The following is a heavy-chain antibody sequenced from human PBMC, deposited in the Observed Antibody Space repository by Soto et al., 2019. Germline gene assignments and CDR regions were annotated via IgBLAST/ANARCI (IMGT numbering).Heavy chain of an antibody. CDR3: TRSPYYDSSGYYYAGYYFDY. J-gene: IGHJ4*02. V-gene: IGHV3-49*04. CDR2: IRSKAYGGTT. CDR1: GFTFGDYA. D-gene: IGHD3-22*01. Sequence: PGGSLRLSCTASGFTFGDYAMSWVHQAPGKGLEWVGFIRSKAYGGTTEYAASVKGRFTISRDDSKSIAYLQMNSLKTEDTAVYYCTRSPYYDSSGYYYAGYYFDYWGQGTLVTVSS.